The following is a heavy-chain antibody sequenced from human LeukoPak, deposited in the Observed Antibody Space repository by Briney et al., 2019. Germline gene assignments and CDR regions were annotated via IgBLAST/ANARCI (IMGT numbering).Heavy chain of an antibody. CDR2: VSGSGSTV. V-gene: IGHV3-48*01. CDR1: GFTFSSYW. J-gene: IGHJ4*02. CDR3: VRQFAS. Sequence: GGSLRLSCAASGFTFSSYWMNWVRQLPGKRLEWVAYVSGSGSTVYYADSVKGRFTVSRDNGKSSLYLQMNSLRVEDTALYYCVRQFASWGQGTLVTVSS.